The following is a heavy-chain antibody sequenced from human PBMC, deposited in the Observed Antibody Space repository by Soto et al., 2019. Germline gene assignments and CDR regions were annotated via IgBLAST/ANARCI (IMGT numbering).Heavy chain of an antibody. D-gene: IGHD2-2*01. Sequence: SETLSLTCAVSGASVSSYYWSWIRQPAGKGLEWIGRFNTDGTSNYNPSLRSRVTMSVDTSKSQFSLKLTSLTAADTATYYCARERVVARGRPGTDVWGQGTGVTVSS. J-gene: IGHJ6*02. CDR2: FNTDGTS. CDR1: GASVSSYY. V-gene: IGHV4-4*07. CDR3: ARERVVARGRPGTDV.